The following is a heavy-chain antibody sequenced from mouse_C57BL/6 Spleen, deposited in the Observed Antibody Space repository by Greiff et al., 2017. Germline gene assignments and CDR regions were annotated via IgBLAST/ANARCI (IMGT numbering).Heavy chain of an antibody. V-gene: IGHV3-5*01. J-gene: IGHJ2*01. CDR1: GISITTGNYR. D-gene: IGHD2-3*01. CDR2: IYYSGTI. CDR3: ARERGIYDGYYDY. Sequence: EVKLQESGPGLVKPSQTVFLTCTVTGISITTGNYRWSWIRQFPGNKLEWIGYIYYSGTITYNPSLTSRTTITRDTTKNQFFLEMNSLTAEDTATYYCARERGIYDGYYDYWGQGTTLTVSS.